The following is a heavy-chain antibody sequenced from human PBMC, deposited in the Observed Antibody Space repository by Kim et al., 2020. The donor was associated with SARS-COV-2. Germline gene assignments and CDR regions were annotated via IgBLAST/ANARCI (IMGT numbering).Heavy chain of an antibody. J-gene: IGHJ4*02. CDR1: GYSISSGYY. D-gene: IGHD6-6*01. V-gene: IGHV4-38-2*02. CDR3: ARDVGIAAFDY. CDR2: IYHSGST. Sequence: SETLSLTCTVSGYSISSGYYWGWIRQPPGKGLEWIGSIYHSGSTYYNPSLKSRVTISVDTSKNQFSLKLSSVTAADTAVYYCARDVGIAAFDYWGQGTLVTVSS.